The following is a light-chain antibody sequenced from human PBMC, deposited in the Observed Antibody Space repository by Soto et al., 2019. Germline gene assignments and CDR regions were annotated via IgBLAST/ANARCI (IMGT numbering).Light chain of an antibody. Sequence: QSALTQPASVSGSPGQSITISCTGTSSDVGGYNYVSWYQQHPGKAPKLMIYDVSNRPSGVSNRFSGSKSGNTASLTIAGLQAEDEADYYCCSTTSSSTYEFGTGTKVTV. J-gene: IGLJ1*01. V-gene: IGLV2-14*01. CDR3: CSTTSSSTYE. CDR2: DVS. CDR1: SSDVGGYNY.